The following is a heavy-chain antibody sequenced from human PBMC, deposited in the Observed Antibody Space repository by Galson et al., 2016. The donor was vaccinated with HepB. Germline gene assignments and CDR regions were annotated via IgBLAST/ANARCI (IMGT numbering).Heavy chain of an antibody. J-gene: IGHJ4*02. V-gene: IGHV3-30*03. CDR3: VREGRGPLMRRHFDS. D-gene: IGHD3-10*01. Sequence: SLRLSCAVSGFDLSRADMHWVRQTPTKGLEWLTFISGVGGPKSYAESVRGRFSISKDISRNTVSLLMNSLRVDDTALYYCVREGRGPLMRRHFDSWGQGTLVSVSS. CDR1: GFDLSRAD. CDR2: ISGVGGPK.